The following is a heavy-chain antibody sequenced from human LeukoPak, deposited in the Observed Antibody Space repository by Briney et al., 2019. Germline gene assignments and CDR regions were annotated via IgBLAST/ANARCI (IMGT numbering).Heavy chain of an antibody. Sequence: ASVKVSCKASGYTFTSYSFSWVRQAPGQGLEWMGWISAYNGNTNYAQKLQGRVTMTTDTSTSTAYMELRSLRSDDTAVYYCARGSKNRIQLWLLRSGYFDYWGQGTLVTVSS. CDR2: ISAYNGNT. D-gene: IGHD5-18*01. CDR3: ARGSKNRIQLWLLRSGYFDY. CDR1: GYTFTSYS. V-gene: IGHV1-18*01. J-gene: IGHJ4*02.